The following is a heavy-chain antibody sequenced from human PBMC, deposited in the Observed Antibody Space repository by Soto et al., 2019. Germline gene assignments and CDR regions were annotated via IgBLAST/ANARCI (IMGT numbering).Heavy chain of an antibody. D-gene: IGHD3-3*01. CDR2: ISGSGGST. CDR3: ATDPYYVFWVVYYLSGTPGKNAFDI. Sequence: GGSLRLSCAASGFTFSSYAMSWVRQAPGKGLEWVSAISGSGGSTYYADSVKGRFTISRDNSKNTLYLQMNSLRAEDTAVYYCATDPYYVFWVVYYLSGTPGKNAFDIWGKGKRVTV. CDR1: GFTFSSYA. J-gene: IGHJ3*02. V-gene: IGHV3-23*01.